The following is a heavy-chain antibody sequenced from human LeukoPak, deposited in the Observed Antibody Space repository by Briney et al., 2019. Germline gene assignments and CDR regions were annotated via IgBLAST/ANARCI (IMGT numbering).Heavy chain of an antibody. D-gene: IGHD2-21*01. CDR3: ARELCWGFSFDY. CDR2: MSSRGTYI. Sequence: GGSLRLSCAASGFTLRDYSMNWVRHVPGKGLEWISSMSSRGTYIYYADAVKGRFTISRDNTQSSVFLQMNSLRVDDTAIYYCARELCWGFSFDYWGQGTLVTVSS. J-gene: IGHJ4*02. V-gene: IGHV3-21*01. CDR1: GFTLRDYS.